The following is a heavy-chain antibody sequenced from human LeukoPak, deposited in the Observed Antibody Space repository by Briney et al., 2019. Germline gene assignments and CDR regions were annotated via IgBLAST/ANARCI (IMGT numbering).Heavy chain of an antibody. D-gene: IGHD6-13*01. CDR3: TTLSGQRLVHGAFDI. J-gene: IGHJ3*02. V-gene: IGHV3-15*01. CDR2: IKSKTDGGTN. CDR1: GFTFSNAW. Sequence: GESLRLSCAASGFTFSNAWMSWIRQAPGKGLEWVGRIKSKTDGGTNDYAAPVKGRFTISIDDSTITLYQQMNSLNTEDTAVYYCTTLSGQRLVHGAFDIWAKGQWSPSLQ.